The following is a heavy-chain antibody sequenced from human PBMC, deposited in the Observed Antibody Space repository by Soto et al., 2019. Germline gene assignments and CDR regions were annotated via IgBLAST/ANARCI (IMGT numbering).Heavy chain of an antibody. J-gene: IGHJ5*02. CDR1: GFTYSTYT. V-gene: IGHV3-30-3*01. D-gene: IGHD3-10*01. CDR3: ANLFHYYGSGLDWFDP. Sequence: PGGSLRLSCAASGFTYSTYTMHWVRQAPGKGLEWVAVISYDGNNKFYADSVKGRFTISRDNSKNTLYLQMNSLRAEDTAVYYCANLFHYYGSGLDWFDPWGQGTLVTVSS. CDR2: ISYDGNNK.